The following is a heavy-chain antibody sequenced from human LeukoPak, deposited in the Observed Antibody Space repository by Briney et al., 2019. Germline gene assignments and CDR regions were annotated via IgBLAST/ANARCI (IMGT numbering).Heavy chain of an antibody. CDR1: GFTFSSYG. V-gene: IGHV3-33*01. J-gene: IGHJ4*02. D-gene: IGHD3-16*01. Sequence: PGGSLRLSCAASGFTFSSYGMHWVRQAPGKGLEWVAVIWYDGSNKYYADSVKGRFTISRDNSKNSLYLQMNSLRAEDTAVYYCASVPPYDYVWVDYWGQGTLVTVSS. CDR2: IWYDGSNK. CDR3: ASVPPYDYVWVDY.